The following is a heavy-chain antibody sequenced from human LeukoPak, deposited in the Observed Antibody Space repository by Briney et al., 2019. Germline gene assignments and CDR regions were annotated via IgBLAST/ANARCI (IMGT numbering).Heavy chain of an antibody. V-gene: IGHV4-4*07. CDR1: GGSISSYY. J-gene: IGHJ6*02. Sequence: TSETLSLTCTVSGGSISSYYWSWIRQPAGKGLEWIGRIYTSGSTNYNPSLKSRVTMSVDTSKNQFSLKLSSVTAADTAVYYCARDPAPYYYGSGSYYRSLVDVWGQGTTVTVSS. CDR2: IYTSGST. D-gene: IGHD3-10*01. CDR3: ARDPAPYYYGSGSYYRSLVDV.